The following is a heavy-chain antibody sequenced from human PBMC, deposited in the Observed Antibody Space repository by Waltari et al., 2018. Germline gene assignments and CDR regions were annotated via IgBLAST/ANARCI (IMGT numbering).Heavy chain of an antibody. D-gene: IGHD3-9*01. Sequence: QVQLQESGLGLVKPSETLSLTCSVSGAYFESSSHYWGWVRQPPGKGLEWIGSSYYSGSTYYNPSLKSRVNMSVDTANYQFSLKVSSVTAADTAIYYCARTAYDHLTGYPTLDHWGQGILVTVSS. CDR2: SYYSGST. V-gene: IGHV4-39*07. CDR3: ARTAYDHLTGYPTLDH. CDR1: GAYFESSSHY. J-gene: IGHJ4*02.